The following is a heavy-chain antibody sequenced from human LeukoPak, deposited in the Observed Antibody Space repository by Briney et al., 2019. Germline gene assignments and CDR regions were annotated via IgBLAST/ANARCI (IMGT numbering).Heavy chain of an antibody. CDR1: GYTFTGYY. V-gene: IGHV1-2*02. CDR2: INPNSGGT. CDR3: ARDFPRFRWFDP. D-gene: IGHD3-3*01. J-gene: IGHJ5*02. Sequence: ASVKVSRKASGYTFTGYYMHWVRQAPGQGLEWMGWINPNSGGTNYAQKFQGRVTMTRDTSISTAYMELSRLRSDDTAVYYCARDFPRFRWFDPWGQGTLVTVSS.